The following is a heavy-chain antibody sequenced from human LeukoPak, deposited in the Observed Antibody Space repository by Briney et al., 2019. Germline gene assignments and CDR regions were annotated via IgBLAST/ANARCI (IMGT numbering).Heavy chain of an antibody. CDR2: INHSGST. CDR3: ARETMVRGVTVTIFDY. CDR1: GGSFSGYY. J-gene: IGHJ4*02. D-gene: IGHD3-10*01. Sequence: SETLSLTCAVYGGSFSGYYWSWIRQPPGKGLEWIGEINHSGSTNYNPSLKSRVTISVDTSKNQFSLKLSSVTAADTAVYYCARETMVRGVTVTIFDYWGQGTLVTVSS. V-gene: IGHV4-34*01.